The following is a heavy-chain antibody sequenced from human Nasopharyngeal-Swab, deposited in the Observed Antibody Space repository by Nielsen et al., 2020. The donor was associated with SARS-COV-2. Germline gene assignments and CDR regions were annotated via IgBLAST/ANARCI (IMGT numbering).Heavy chain of an antibody. J-gene: IGHJ3*02. Sequence: GESLKISCAASRFTFSDYWMSWVRQAPGKGLEWVANIKQDGSEIYYADSVKGRFIISRDNARNSLYLQMRSLRAEDTAVYHCARHGADCSRTSCYRRHGFDIWGQGTMVTVSS. D-gene: IGHD2-2*02. V-gene: IGHV3-7*01. CDR3: ARHGADCSRTSCYRRHGFDI. CDR1: RFTFSDYW. CDR2: IKQDGSEI.